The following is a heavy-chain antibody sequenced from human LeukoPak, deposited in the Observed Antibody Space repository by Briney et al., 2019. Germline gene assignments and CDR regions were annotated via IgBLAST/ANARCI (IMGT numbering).Heavy chain of an antibody. CDR2: INHSGST. CDR1: GGSFSGYY. V-gene: IGHV4-34*01. J-gene: IGHJ6*03. Sequence: SETLSLTCAVYGGSFSGYYWSWIRQPPGKGLEWIGEINHSGSTNYNPSLKSRVTISVDTSKNQFSLKLSSVTAADTAVYYCARDGEDSSSWIALPYYMDVWGKGTTVTVSS. CDR3: ARDGEDSSSWIALPYYMDV. D-gene: IGHD6-13*01.